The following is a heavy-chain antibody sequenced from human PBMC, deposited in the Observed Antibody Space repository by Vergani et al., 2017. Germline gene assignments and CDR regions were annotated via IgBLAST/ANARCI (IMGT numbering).Heavy chain of an antibody. CDR1: GFTFSSYG. CDR2: ISYDGSNN. CDR3: ARAYCSSTSCHPYYYGMDV. V-gene: IGHV3-30*03. D-gene: IGHD2-2*01. J-gene: IGHJ6*02. Sequence: QVQLVESGGGVVQPGGSLRLPCAASGFTFSSYGMHWLRQAPGKGLEWVAVISYDGSNNYYADSVKGRFTISRDNSKNTLYLQMNSLRAEDTAVYYCARAYCSSTSCHPYYYGMDVWGQGTTVTVSS.